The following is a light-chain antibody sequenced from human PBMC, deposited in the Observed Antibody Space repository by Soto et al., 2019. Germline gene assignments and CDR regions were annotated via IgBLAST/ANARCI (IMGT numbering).Light chain of an antibody. Sequence: DIQMTQSPSSPAASVGDRVTITCRASEGISSWLAWYQQKPEQAPKSLIYAASSLPSGVPSRFSGSASGTEFTLTISNLESEDFATYYCKQYHRYSTFGQGTTVDIK. J-gene: IGKJ1*01. CDR3: KQYHRYST. V-gene: IGKV1D-16*01. CDR2: AAS. CDR1: EGISSW.